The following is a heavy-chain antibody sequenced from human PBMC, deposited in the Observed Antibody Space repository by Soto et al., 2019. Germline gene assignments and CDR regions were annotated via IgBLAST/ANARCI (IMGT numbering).Heavy chain of an antibody. CDR2: ISGSGGST. D-gene: IGHD3-3*01. CDR3: AKDRLKLRFLEWVIDY. J-gene: IGHJ4*02. V-gene: IGHV3-23*01. Sequence: GGSLRLSCAASGFTFSSYAMSWVRQAPGKGLEWVSAISGSGGSTYYADSVKGRFTISRDNSKNTLYLQMNSLRAEDTAVYYCAKDRLKLRFLEWVIDYWGQGTLVTVSS. CDR1: GFTFSSYA.